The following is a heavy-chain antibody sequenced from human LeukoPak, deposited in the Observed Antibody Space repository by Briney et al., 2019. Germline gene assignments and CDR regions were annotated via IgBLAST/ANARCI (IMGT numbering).Heavy chain of an antibody. CDR3: ALGIAAAGTAFYYGMDV. CDR2: INPNSGGT. CDR1: GYTFTGYY. J-gene: IGHJ6*02. D-gene: IGHD6-13*01. V-gene: IGHV1-2*02. Sequence: ASVKLSCTASGYTFTGYYMHWVRQAPGQGLEWMGWINPNSGGTNYAQKFQGRVTMTRDTSISTAYMELSRLRSDDTAVYYCALGIAAAGTAFYYGMDVWGQGTTVTVSS.